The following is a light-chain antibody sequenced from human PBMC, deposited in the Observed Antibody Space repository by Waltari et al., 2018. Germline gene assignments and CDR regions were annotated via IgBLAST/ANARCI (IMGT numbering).Light chain of an antibody. CDR2: DNN. CDR3: GTWDSSLSAV. V-gene: IGLV1-51*01. J-gene: IGLJ7*01. CDR1: YPNIGNNY. Sequence: QSVLTQPPSVSAAPGQRVTISRPGGYPNIGNNYSPWYQQLPGTAPKLLIYDNNKRPSGITDRFSGSKSGTSATLGITGLQSGDEADYYCGTWDSSLSAVFGGGTQLTVL.